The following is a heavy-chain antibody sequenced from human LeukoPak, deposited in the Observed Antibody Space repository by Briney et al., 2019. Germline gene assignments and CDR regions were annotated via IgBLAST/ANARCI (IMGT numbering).Heavy chain of an antibody. CDR2: ISGSGGST. V-gene: IGHV3-23*01. J-gene: IGHJ4*02. CDR3: AKDHIFGEVKPYYFDY. CDR1: GFTFSSYA. D-gene: IGHD3-16*01. Sequence: PGGSLRLSCAASGFTFSSYAMSWVRQAPGKGLEWVSAISGSGGSTYYADSVKGRFTISRENSKNTLYLQMNSLRAEDTAVYYCAKDHIFGEVKPYYFDYWGQGTLVTVSS.